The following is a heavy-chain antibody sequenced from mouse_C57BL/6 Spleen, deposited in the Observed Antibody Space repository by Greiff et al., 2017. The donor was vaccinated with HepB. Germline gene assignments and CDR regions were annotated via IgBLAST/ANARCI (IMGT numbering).Heavy chain of an antibody. CDR3: ARQYDYDDYFDY. CDR1: GFTFSSYT. CDR2: ISGGGGNT. J-gene: IGHJ2*01. Sequence: DVMLVESGGGLVKPGGSLKLSCAASGFTFSSYTMSWVRQTPEKRLEWVATISGGGGNTYYPDSVKGRFTISRDNAKNTLYLQMSSLRSEDTALYYCARQYDYDDYFDYWGQGTTLTVSS. D-gene: IGHD2-4*01. V-gene: IGHV5-9*01.